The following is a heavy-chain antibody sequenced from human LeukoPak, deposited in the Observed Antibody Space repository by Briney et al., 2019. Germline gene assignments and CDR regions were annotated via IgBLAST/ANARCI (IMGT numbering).Heavy chain of an antibody. CDR1: GGSLSGYY. Sequence: SETLSLTCAVYGGSLSGYYWSWIRQPPGKGLEWIGEINHSGSTNYNPSLKSRVTISVDTSKNQFSLKLSSVTAADTAVYYCARPLGYCSGGSCYAYFQHWGQGTLVTVSS. CDR2: INHSGST. D-gene: IGHD2-15*01. CDR3: ARPLGYCSGGSCYAYFQH. V-gene: IGHV4-34*01. J-gene: IGHJ1*01.